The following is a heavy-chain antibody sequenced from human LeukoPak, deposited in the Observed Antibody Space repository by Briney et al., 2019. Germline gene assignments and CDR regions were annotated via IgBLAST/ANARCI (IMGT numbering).Heavy chain of an antibody. D-gene: IGHD6-13*01. CDR3: ARQYSSSSYYYYYHMDV. J-gene: IGHJ6*03. Sequence: GGSLRLSCAASGFTFSSYEMNWVRQAPGKGLEWVSYISSGGTTIYYADSVKGRFTISRDNAKNSLYLQMNSLRAEDTALYYCARQYSSSSYYYYYHMDVWGKGTTVTVSS. CDR1: GFTFSSYE. CDR2: ISSGGTTI. V-gene: IGHV3-48*03.